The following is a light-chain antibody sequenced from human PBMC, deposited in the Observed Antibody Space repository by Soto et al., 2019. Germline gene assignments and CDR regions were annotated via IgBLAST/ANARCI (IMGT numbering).Light chain of an antibody. Sequence: QSVLTQPPSVSGAPGQSVTISCTGSSSNIGAGYDVHWYLQVPGTAPKLLVYTNNNRPSGVPDRFSGSKSDTSASLAITGLQAEDEADYYCQSYDSRLSAYVFGTGTKV. J-gene: IGLJ1*01. V-gene: IGLV1-40*01. CDR1: SSNIGAGYD. CDR2: TNN. CDR3: QSYDSRLSAYV.